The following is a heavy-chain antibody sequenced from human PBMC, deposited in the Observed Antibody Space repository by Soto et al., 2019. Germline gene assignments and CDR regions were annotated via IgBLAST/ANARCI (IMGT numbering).Heavy chain of an antibody. CDR1: GFNFENYA. CDR2: ISWNSGQL. CDR3: AKDKSTGEYSYYRYMDV. J-gene: IGHJ6*03. V-gene: IGHV3-9*01. D-gene: IGHD4-17*01. Sequence: EVLLVESGGGLVQPDRPLRLSCEASGFNFENYAMHWVRQAPGKGLEWVSAISWNSGQLDYAGSVRGRFTISRDNGKNSLYLEMNSLRPEDTALYFCAKDKSTGEYSYYRYMDVWGRGTTVIVSS.